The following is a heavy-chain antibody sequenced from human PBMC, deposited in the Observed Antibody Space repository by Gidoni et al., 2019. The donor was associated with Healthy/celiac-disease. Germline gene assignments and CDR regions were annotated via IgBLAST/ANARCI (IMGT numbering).Heavy chain of an antibody. CDR2: INHSGST. Sequence: QVQLQQWGAGLLKPSETLSLTCAVYGGSFSDYYWSWIRQPPGKGLEWIGEINHSGSTNYNPSLKSRVTISVDTSKNQFSQKLSSVTAADTAVYYCARRPNYYGMDVWGQGTTVTVSS. V-gene: IGHV4-34*01. CDR1: GGSFSDYY. CDR3: ARRPNYYGMDV. J-gene: IGHJ6*02.